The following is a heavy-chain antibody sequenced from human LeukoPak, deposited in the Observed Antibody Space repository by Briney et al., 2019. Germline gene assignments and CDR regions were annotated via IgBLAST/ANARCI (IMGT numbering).Heavy chain of an antibody. V-gene: IGHV4-34*01. CDR3: ARLRAAAAGL. J-gene: IGHJ4*02. Sequence: GSLRLSCAASGFSFSSYWMSWVRQPPGKGLEWIGEINHSGSTNYNPSLKSRVTISVDTSKNQFSLKLSSVTAADTAVYYCARLRAAAAGLWGQGTLVTVSS. D-gene: IGHD6-13*01. CDR1: GFSFSSYW. CDR2: INHSGST.